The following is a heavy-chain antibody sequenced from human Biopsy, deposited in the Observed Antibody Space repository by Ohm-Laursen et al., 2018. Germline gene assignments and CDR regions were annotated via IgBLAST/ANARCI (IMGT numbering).Heavy chain of an antibody. Sequence: SLRLSCAASGFIFSTYTMNWVRQAPGEGLEWVSSISSRSSDIYYADSVKGRFTISRDNAKNSLFLHMNSLRAEDTAVYYCARESALKWYQSLPHFNGMDVWGQGTTVTVSS. CDR2: ISSRSSDI. V-gene: IGHV3-21*01. CDR1: GFIFSTYT. D-gene: IGHD2-2*01. CDR3: ARESALKWYQSLPHFNGMDV. J-gene: IGHJ6*02.